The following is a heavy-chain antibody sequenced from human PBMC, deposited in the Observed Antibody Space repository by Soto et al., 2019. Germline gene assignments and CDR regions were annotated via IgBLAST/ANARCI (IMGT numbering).Heavy chain of an antibody. J-gene: IGHJ4*02. Sequence: EVQLVESGGGLVQPGGSLRLSCAASGFTFSSYWMHWVRQAPGKGLVWVSRINSDGSSTSYADSVKGRFTISRDNAKNTMYLQMNSLRAEDTAVYYCAVAVAGPTAIGYWGQGTLVTVSS. CDR3: AVAVAGPTAIGY. CDR1: GFTFSSYW. D-gene: IGHD6-19*01. CDR2: INSDGSST. V-gene: IGHV3-74*01.